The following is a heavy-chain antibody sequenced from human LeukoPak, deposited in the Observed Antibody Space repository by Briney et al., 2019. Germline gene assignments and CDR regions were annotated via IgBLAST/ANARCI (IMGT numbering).Heavy chain of an antibody. V-gene: IGHV3-53*01. D-gene: IGHD3-22*01. J-gene: IGHJ4*02. Sequence: PGGSLRPSCAASGFTVSSNYMSWVRQAPGKGLEWVSVIYSGGSTYYADSVKGRFTISRDNSKNTLDLQMNSLRAEDTAVYYCARAAYYYDSSGYYYDYWGQGTLVTVSS. CDR2: IYSGGST. CDR1: GFTVSSNY. CDR3: ARAAYYYDSSGYYYDY.